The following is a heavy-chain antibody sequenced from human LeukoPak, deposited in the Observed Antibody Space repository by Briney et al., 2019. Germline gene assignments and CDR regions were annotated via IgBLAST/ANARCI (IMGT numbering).Heavy chain of an antibody. CDR1: GGSISSSSYY. CDR2: IYYSGST. V-gene: IGHV4-39*07. CDR3: ARGGWSSSWYRGNFDY. D-gene: IGHD6-13*01. J-gene: IGHJ4*02. Sequence: SETLSLTCTVSGGSISSSSYYWGWIRQPPGKGLEWIGSIYYSGSTYYNPSLKSRVTISVDTSKNQFSLKLSSVTAADTAVYYCARGGWSSSWYRGNFDYWGQGTLVTVSS.